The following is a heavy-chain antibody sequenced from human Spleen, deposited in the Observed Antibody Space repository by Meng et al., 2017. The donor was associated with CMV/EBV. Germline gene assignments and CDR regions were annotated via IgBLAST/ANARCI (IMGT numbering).Heavy chain of an antibody. V-gene: IGHV3-11*04. D-gene: IGHD4-11*01. CDR3: AREWATVTYYYYYGMDV. Sequence: LSLTCAASGFTFSDYYMSWIRQAPGKGLEWVSYISSSGSTIYYADSVEGRFTISRDNAKNSLYLQMNSLRAEDTAVYYCAREWATVTYYYYYGMDVWGQGTTVTVSS. CDR1: GFTFSDYY. J-gene: IGHJ6*02. CDR2: ISSSGSTI.